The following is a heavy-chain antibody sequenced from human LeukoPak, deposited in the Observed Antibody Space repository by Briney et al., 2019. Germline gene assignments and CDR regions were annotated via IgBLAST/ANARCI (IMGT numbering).Heavy chain of an antibody. CDR1: GGSFSGYY. CDR3: ARGFRNSTSTYFDY. Sequence: TSETLSLTCAVYGGSFSGYYWSWIRQPPGKGLQWIGEINHSGSTNYNPSLKSRVTISVDTSKNQFSLKLSSVTAADTAVYYCARGFRNSTSTYFDYWGQGTLVTVSS. D-gene: IGHD5-18*01. V-gene: IGHV4-34*01. J-gene: IGHJ4*02. CDR2: INHSGST.